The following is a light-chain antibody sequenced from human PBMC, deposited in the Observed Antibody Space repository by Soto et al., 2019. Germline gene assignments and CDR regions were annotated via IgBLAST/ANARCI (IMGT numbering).Light chain of an antibody. V-gene: IGLV2-11*01. CDR1: SNDVGGYHY. CDR3: CSYVGSDIYV. J-gene: IGLJ1*01. Sequence: QSALTQLRSVSGSPGQSVTISCTGTSNDVGGYHYVSWYQHHPGKAPKLVIFDVNRRPSGVPHRFSGSKSDNTASLTISGLQAEDEADYYCCSYVGSDIYVFGTGTKVTVL. CDR2: DVN.